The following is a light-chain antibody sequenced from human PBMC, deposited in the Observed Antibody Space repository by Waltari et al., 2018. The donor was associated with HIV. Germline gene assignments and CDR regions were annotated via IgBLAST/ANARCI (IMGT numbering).Light chain of an antibody. Sequence: EIVLTQSPGTLSLSPGERATLSCRASQSVNNDYLAWYQQKSGQAPRLLIYGASTKATGIPDRFSGSGSGTDFTLTISRLEPEDFAVYYCQQYVGSPKTFGQGTKLEIK. CDR3: QQYVGSPKT. V-gene: IGKV3-20*01. J-gene: IGKJ2*01. CDR2: GAS. CDR1: QSVNNDY.